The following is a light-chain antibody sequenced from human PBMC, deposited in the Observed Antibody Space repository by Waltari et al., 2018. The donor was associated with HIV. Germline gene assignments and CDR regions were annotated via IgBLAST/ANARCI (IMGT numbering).Light chain of an antibody. J-gene: IGKJ1*01. CDR2: DAS. Sequence: EVVMTQSPATLSVSPGERVTLSCRASQSVSSNLAWYQQTPGQAPRLLIYDASTRASGVPARFSGSGSGTDFTLTIPSLQSEDFAVYYCQQYNNWPPWTFGQGTRVQIK. CDR3: QQYNNWPPWT. V-gene: IGKV3-15*01. CDR1: QSVSSN.